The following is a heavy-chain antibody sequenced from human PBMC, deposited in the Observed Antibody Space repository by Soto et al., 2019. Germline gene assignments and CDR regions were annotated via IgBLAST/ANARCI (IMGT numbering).Heavy chain of an antibody. J-gene: IGHJ4*02. Sequence: QAQLVQSGAEVKKPGASVKVSCKASGYTFTGYYMHWVRQAPGQGLEWMGWINPNSGGTNYAQKFQGWVTMTRDTSISTAYMELSRLRSDDTAVYYCARAHSRYYDYVWGSYYFDYWGQGTLVTVSS. D-gene: IGHD3-16*01. V-gene: IGHV1-2*04. CDR1: GYTFTGYY. CDR3: ARAHSRYYDYVWGSYYFDY. CDR2: INPNSGGT.